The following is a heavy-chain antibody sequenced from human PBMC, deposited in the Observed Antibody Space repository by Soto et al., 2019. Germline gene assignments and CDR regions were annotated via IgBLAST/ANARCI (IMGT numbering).Heavy chain of an antibody. CDR1: GFTFTRYR. Sequence: GGSLSLSCAASGFTFTRYRMSWVRQAPGKGLEWVSSSSSTTDYMYYGDSMKGRCPISRDNAKNALYLEMNSLIADDTSGYYWARQSEDLTTNFDYLGQRTLVTVYS. J-gene: IGHJ4*02. CDR2: SSSTTDYM. V-gene: IGHV3-21*04. CDR3: ARQSEDLTTNFDY.